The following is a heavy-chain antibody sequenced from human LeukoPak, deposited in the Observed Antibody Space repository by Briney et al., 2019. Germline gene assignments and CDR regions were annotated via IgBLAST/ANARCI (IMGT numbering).Heavy chain of an antibody. J-gene: IGHJ4*02. V-gene: IGHV3-33*01. CDR2: TWFDGSNN. CDR3: ARDSVMTTLTADPDF. D-gene: IGHD4-11*01. CDR1: GFSFRDYA. Sequence: GSSLRLSCAASGFSFRDYAMHWVRQAPGKGLEWVALTWFDGSNNHYADSVKGRFSISSDNSKNTLYLQMNSLRAEDTAVYYCARDSVMTTLTADPDFWGQGTLVTVSS.